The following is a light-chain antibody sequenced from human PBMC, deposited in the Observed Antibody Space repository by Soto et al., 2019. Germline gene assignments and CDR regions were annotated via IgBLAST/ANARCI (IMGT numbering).Light chain of an antibody. J-gene: IGKJ1*01. V-gene: IGKV3-20*01. CDR1: QSVSNNY. CDR3: QQYGSSPTWT. Sequence: EAVLTESPGTLSLSPGERATLSCWASQSVSNNYLAWYQKKPGQAHRLXXYGASTRATGIPDRFSGSGSGTDFTLTISRLENEDSAVYYCQQYGSSPTWTVGQGTKVEI. CDR2: GAS.